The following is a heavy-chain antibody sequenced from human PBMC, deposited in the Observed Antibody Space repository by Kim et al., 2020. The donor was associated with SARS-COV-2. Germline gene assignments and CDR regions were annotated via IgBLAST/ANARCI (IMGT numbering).Heavy chain of an antibody. V-gene: IGHV3-20*04. CDR3: ARNAGTGEAEYFQH. Sequence: GGSLRLSCAASGFTFDDYGMSWVRQAPGKGLEWVSGINWNGGSTGYADSVKGRFTISRDNAKNSLYLQMNSLRAEDTALYYCARNAGTGEAEYFQHWGQGTLVTVSS. CDR2: INWNGGST. J-gene: IGHJ1*01. D-gene: IGHD6-13*01. CDR1: GFTFDDYG.